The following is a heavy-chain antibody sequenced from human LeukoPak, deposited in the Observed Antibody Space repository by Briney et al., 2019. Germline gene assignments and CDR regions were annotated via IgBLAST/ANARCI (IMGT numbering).Heavy chain of an antibody. CDR1: VYTFIDYA. V-gene: IGHV1-2*02. D-gene: IGHD3-10*01. J-gene: IGHJ5*02. CDR2: INPNSGGT. Sequence: ASVTVSFKSSVYTFIDYAMHWVRQAPGQGLEWMGWINPNSGGTHNAQKSQGTVTMTRDTSISTAYMELSSLRSEDTAVYYCARGSYGSGFYLWFDPWGQGTQVTVSS. CDR3: ARGSYGSGFYLWFDP.